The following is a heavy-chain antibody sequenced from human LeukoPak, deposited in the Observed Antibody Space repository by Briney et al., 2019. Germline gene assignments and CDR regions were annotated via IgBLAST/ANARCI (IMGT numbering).Heavy chain of an antibody. V-gene: IGHV3-30*03. CDR3: ARDSYGMDV. Sequence: GGSLRLSCAASGFMFSSHGMNWVRQAPGKGLEWVTAISYDENTEYYADSVKGRFTISRDNSKNTLYLQMNSLRAEDTAVYYCARDSYGMDVWGQGTTVTVFS. CDR1: GFMFSSHG. J-gene: IGHJ6*02. CDR2: ISYDENTE.